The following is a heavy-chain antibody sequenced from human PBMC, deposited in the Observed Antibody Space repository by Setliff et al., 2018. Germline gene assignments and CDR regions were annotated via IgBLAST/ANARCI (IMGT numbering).Heavy chain of an antibody. D-gene: IGHD5-18*01. CDR3: AREGVDTRSSTDYRYYMDV. CDR1: GGTFSSYG. Sequence: SVKVSCKASGGTFSSYGISWVRQAPGQGLEWMGGTIPIFGTTNYAQKFQGRVTIIKDESTSTAYMELGSLTYADTAVYYCAREGVDTRSSTDYRYYMDVWGKGTTVTVS. CDR2: TIPIFGTT. V-gene: IGHV1-69*05. J-gene: IGHJ6*03.